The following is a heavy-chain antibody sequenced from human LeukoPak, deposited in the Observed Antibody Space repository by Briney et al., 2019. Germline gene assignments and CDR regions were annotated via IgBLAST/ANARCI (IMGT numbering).Heavy chain of an antibody. D-gene: IGHD6-13*01. Sequence: GGSLRLSCAASGFTFSSYAMHWVRQAPGKGLEWVAVISYDGSNKYYADSVKGRFTISRDNSKNTLYLQMNSLRAEDTAVYYCARGSSSWSNWFNPWGQGTLVTVSS. CDR3: ARGSSSWSNWFNP. V-gene: IGHV3-30*04. J-gene: IGHJ5*02. CDR2: ISYDGSNK. CDR1: GFTFSSYA.